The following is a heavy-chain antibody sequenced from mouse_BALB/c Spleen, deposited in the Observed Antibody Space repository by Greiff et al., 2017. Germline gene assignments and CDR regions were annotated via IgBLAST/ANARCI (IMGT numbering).Heavy chain of an antibody. D-gene: IGHD3-1*01. Sequence: VQLQQSGAELAKPGASVKMSCKASGYTFTSYWMHWVKQRPGQGLEWIGYINPSTGYTEYNQKFKDKATLTADKSSSTAYMQLSSLTSEDSAVYYCARSGGPRYFDVWGAGTTVTVSS. J-gene: IGHJ1*01. V-gene: IGHV1-7*01. CDR3: ARSGGPRYFDV. CDR1: GYTFTSYW. CDR2: INPSTGYT.